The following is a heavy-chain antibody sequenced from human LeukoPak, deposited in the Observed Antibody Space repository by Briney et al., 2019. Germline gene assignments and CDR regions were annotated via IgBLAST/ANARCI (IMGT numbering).Heavy chain of an antibody. J-gene: IGHJ6*02. V-gene: IGHV3-53*01. D-gene: IGHD4-11*01. CDR2: IYSGGST. CDR1: GGSLSTYY. CDR3: ARASTPDYTNYPLYHYGMDV. Sequence: PSETLSLTCTVSGGSLSTYYWSWIRQPPGKGLEWVSVIYSGGSTHYADSVKGRFAISRDNSKNTLYLHLNSLRAEDTAVYYCARASTPDYTNYPLYHYGMDVWGQGTTVTVSS.